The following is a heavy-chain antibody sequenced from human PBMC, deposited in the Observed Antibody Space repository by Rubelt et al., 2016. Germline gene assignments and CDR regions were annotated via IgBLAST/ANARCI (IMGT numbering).Heavy chain of an antibody. CDR1: GFTFSSYS. J-gene: IGHJ4*02. Sequence: EVQLVESGGGLVQPGGSLRLSCAASGFTFSSYSMNWVRQAPGKGLEWVSYISSSSSTIYYADSLKGRFTISRDNAKKSLYRQMNSLRDEDTAVYYCARSLANTMIVVHDDYWGQGTLVTVSS. CDR2: ISSSSSTI. D-gene: IGHD3-22*01. CDR3: ARSLANTMIVVHDDY. V-gene: IGHV3-48*02.